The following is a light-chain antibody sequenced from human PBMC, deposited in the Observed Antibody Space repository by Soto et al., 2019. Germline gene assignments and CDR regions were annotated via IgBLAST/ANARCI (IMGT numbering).Light chain of an antibody. Sequence: QSVLTQPPSASGTPGQRVTISCSGSSSDIGSNNVNWYQQLPGAAPKLLIHSNNQRPSGVPDRFSGSKSGTSASLAISGLQSEDEADYYCAAWDDSLDGYVFGTGTRPPS. CDR2: SNN. V-gene: IGLV1-44*01. J-gene: IGLJ1*01. CDR1: SSDIGSNN. CDR3: AAWDDSLDGYV.